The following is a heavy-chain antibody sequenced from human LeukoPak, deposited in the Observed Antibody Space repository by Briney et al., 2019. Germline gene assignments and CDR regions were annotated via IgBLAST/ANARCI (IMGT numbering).Heavy chain of an antibody. CDR2: ISWNSGIF. J-gene: IGHJ4*02. V-gene: IGHV3-9*01. CDR3: AKGSKTSIEQ. Sequence: PGESLRLSCAASGFKFDDYAMHWVRQAPGKGLEWVAGISWNSGIFGYADSVKGRLTISRDNAQKSLYLQMNSLRGADTAFYYCAKGSKTSIEQWGQGTLVTVSS. D-gene: IGHD3-10*01. CDR1: GFKFDDYA.